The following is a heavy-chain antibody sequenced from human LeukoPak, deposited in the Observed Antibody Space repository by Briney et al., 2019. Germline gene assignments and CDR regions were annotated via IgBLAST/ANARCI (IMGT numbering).Heavy chain of an antibody. CDR2: MNPNSGNT. Sequence: ASVKVSCKASGYIFTSYDINWVRQATGQGLEWMGWMNPNSGNTGYAQKFQGRVTMTRNTSISTAYMELSSLRSEDTAVYYCARGLRDYGDAFDIWGQGTMVTVSS. CDR1: GYIFTSYD. D-gene: IGHD4-17*01. CDR3: ARGLRDYGDAFDI. V-gene: IGHV1-8*01. J-gene: IGHJ3*02.